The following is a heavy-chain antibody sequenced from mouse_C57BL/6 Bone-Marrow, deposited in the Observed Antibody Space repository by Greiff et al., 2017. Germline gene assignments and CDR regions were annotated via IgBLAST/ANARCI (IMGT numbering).Heavy chain of an antibody. CDR1: GFTFSSYA. Sequence: EVKLVESGGGLVKPGGSLKLSCAASGFTFSSYAMSWVRQTPEKRLEWVATISDGGSSTYYPDNVKGRFTISRDNAKNNLYLQMSHLKSEDTAMYYCARDSYDGYYWYFDVWGTGTTVTVSS. D-gene: IGHD2-3*01. CDR3: ARDSYDGYYWYFDV. V-gene: IGHV5-4*01. J-gene: IGHJ1*03. CDR2: ISDGGSST.